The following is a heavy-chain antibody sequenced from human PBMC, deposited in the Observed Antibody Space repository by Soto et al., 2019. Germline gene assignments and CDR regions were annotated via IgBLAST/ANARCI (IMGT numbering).Heavy chain of an antibody. Sequence: PSETLSRTCAVSGGSIGSSSNSWSWIWQPSGKGLEWIGYISHSGADYHIPSLKRRVNISVDRSKIQFSLELNSVTGADTAVYYCARVVAGPNRVRGTTSLATAIRGNFSKDVSGEWITV. D-gene: IGHD2-21*02. J-gene: IGHJ6*02. CDR2: ISHSGAD. V-gene: IGHV4-30-2*01. CDR3: ARVVAGPNRVRGTTSLATAIRGNFSKDV. CDR1: GGSIGSSSNS.